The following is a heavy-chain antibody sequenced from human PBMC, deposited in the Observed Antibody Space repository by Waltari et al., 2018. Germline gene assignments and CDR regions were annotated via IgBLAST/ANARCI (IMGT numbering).Heavy chain of an antibody. CDR2: INPNSGGT. Sequence: QVQLVQSGAEVKKPGASVKVSCKASGYTFTGYYMHWVRQAPGQGLEWMGWINPNSGGTNYAQKFQGRVTMTRDTSISTAYMELSRLRSDDTAVYYCARGVVVAVPNRGAFDIWGQGTMVTVSS. J-gene: IGHJ3*02. CDR1: GYTFTGYY. CDR3: ARGVVVAVPNRGAFDI. V-gene: IGHV1-2*02. D-gene: IGHD2-15*01.